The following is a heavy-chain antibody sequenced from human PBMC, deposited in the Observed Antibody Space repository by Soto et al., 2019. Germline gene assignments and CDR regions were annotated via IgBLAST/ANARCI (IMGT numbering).Heavy chain of an antibody. Sequence: HPGGSLRLSCAASGFTFSSYAMHWVRQAPDKGLEWVAVISYDGSNKYYADSVKGRFTISRDNSKNTLYLQMNSLRAEDTAVYYCARDDYGDYVYYYYYGMDVWGQGTTVTVSS. CDR3: ARDDYGDYVYYYYYGMDV. V-gene: IGHV3-30-3*01. J-gene: IGHJ6*02. D-gene: IGHD4-17*01. CDR2: ISYDGSNK. CDR1: GFTFSSYA.